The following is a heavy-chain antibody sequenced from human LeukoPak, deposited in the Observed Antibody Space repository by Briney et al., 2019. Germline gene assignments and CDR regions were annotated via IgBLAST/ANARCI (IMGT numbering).Heavy chain of an antibody. CDR1: GFTFDDYG. CDR2: INWDGGST. D-gene: IGHD6-19*01. Sequence: GGSLRLSCAASGFTFDDYGMSWVRQAPGKGLEWVSGINWDGGSTGYADSVKGRFTISRDNAKNSLYLQMNSLRAEDTALYYCARVIAVAGTSYFDYWGQGTLVTVSS. J-gene: IGHJ4*02. V-gene: IGHV3-20*04. CDR3: ARVIAVAGTSYFDY.